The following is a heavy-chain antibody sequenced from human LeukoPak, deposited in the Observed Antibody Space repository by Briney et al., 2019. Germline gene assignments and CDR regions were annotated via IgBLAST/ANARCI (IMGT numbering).Heavy chain of an antibody. J-gene: IGHJ4*02. V-gene: IGHV3-30-3*01. CDR3: ARAPYCSSTSCYSFDY. CDR1: GFTFSSYA. Sequence: GGSLRLSCAASGFTFSSYAMHWVRQAPGKGLEWVAVISYDGSNKYYADSVKGRFTISRDNSKNTLYLQMNSLRAEDTAVYYCARAPYCSSTSCYSFDYWGQGTLVTVSS. D-gene: IGHD2-2*01. CDR2: ISYDGSNK.